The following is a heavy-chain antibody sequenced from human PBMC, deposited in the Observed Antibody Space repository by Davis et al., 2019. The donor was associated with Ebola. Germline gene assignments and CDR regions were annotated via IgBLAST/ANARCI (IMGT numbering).Heavy chain of an antibody. V-gene: IGHV3-9*01. D-gene: IGHD2-2*02. CDR3: APYCSSTSCYSYY. J-gene: IGHJ4*02. Sequence: SLKISCAASGFTFDDYAMHWVRQAPGKGLEWVSGISWNSGSIGYADSVKGRFTISRDNAKNSLYLQMNSLRAEDTALYYCAPYCSSTSCYSYYWGQGTLVTVSS. CDR2: ISWNSGSI. CDR1: GFTFDDYA.